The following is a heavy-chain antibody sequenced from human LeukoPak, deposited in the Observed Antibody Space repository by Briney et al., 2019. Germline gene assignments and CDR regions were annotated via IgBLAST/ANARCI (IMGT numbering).Heavy chain of an antibody. CDR2: ISYDGSNK. V-gene: IGHV3-30*18. D-gene: IGHD1-26*01. CDR3: AKLIVGATTSDY. CDR1: GFTFSSSW. Sequence: GGSLRLSCAASGFTFSSSWMNWVRQAPGKGLEWVAVISYDGSNKYYADSVKGRLTISRDNSKNTLYLQMNSLRAEDTAVYYCAKLIVGATTSDYWGQGTLVTVSS. J-gene: IGHJ4*02.